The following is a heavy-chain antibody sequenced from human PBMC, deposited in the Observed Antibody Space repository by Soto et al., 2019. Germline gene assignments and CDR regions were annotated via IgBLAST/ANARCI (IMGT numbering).Heavy chain of an antibody. J-gene: IGHJ6*02. Sequence: QVQLVQSGAEVKKPGSSVKVSCKASGGTFSSYAISWVRQAPGQGLEWMGGIIPIFGTANYAQKFQGRVTITADESTSTAYMELSSLRSEDTAVYYCARGARLRQDYYYYGMDVWGQGTTVTVSS. CDR2: IIPIFGTA. CDR3: ARGARLRQDYYYYGMDV. V-gene: IGHV1-69*12. D-gene: IGHD5-12*01. CDR1: GGTFSSYA.